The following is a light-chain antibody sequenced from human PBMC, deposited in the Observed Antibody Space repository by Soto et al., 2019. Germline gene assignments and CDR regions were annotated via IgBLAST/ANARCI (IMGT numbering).Light chain of an antibody. Sequence: DIQMTQSPSSLSGSVGDRVTITCRASQAISSWLAWYQQKPGKAPKLLIFTASTLKSGVPLRFSGSGSGTEFTLTISSLQPDDFASYYCQHFNGYSGAFGQGTKVEVK. CDR3: QHFNGYSGA. CDR1: QAISSW. CDR2: TAS. J-gene: IGKJ1*01. V-gene: IGKV1-5*03.